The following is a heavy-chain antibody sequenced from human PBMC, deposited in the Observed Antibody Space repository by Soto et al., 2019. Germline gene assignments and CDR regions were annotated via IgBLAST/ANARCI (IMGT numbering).Heavy chain of an antibody. D-gene: IGHD5-12*01. CDR1: DGTISNYC. Sequence: SVPLSLPCTVVDGTISNYCWRRILKPPGKGLEWIGYIYYSGSTNYNPSLKSRVTISVDTSKNQFSLKLSSVTAAGTAVYYCARQADSRGGIRDGYNAFDNWGQGTLVNVSS. CDR2: IYYSGST. V-gene: IGHV4-59*01. CDR3: ARQADSRGGIRDGYNAFDN. J-gene: IGHJ4*01.